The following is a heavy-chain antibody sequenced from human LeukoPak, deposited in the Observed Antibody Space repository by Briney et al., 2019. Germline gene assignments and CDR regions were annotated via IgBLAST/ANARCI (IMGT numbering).Heavy chain of an antibody. CDR2: IGGDGGST. V-gene: IGHV3-23*01. D-gene: IGHD6-19*01. J-gene: IGHJ4*02. CDR3: AKDRAVAGTRGVDY. CDR1: GFTFGSYA. Sequence: PGGSLRLSCAASGFTFGSYAMNWVRQAPGKGLEWVSDIGGDGGSTYYANSVKGRFTISRDNSKNTLYLQMNSLRAEDTAVYYCAKDRAVAGTRGVDYWGQGTLVTVSS.